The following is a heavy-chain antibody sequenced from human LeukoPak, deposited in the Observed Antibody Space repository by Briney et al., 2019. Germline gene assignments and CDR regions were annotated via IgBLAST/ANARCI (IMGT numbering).Heavy chain of an antibody. CDR1: GFTFRNYW. D-gene: IGHD1-26*01. V-gene: IGHV3-74*01. J-gene: IGHJ5*02. CDR3: TSTSGTYRFDP. CDR2: INSDLSST. Sequence: GGSLRLSRAASGFTFRNYWMHWVRQAPGKGLVWVSRINSDLSSTSYADSVKGRFTISRDNAKNTLYLQMNSLRAEDTAVYYCTSTSGTYRFDPWGQGTLVTVSS.